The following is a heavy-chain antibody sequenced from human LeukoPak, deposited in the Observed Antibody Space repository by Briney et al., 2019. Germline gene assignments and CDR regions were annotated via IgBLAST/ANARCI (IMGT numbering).Heavy chain of an antibody. CDR1: EFTFSGYW. J-gene: IGHJ4*02. CDR2: IKQDGSEK. CDR3: ARVFGAGYSDY. V-gene: IGHV3-7*01. D-gene: IGHD4/OR15-4a*01. Sequence: GGSLRLSCAASEFTFSGYWMSWVRQAPGKGLEWVASIKQDGSEKYYVDSVKGRVTISRDNAKNSLYLQMNSLRAEDTAVYYCARVFGAGYSDYWGQGTLVTVSS.